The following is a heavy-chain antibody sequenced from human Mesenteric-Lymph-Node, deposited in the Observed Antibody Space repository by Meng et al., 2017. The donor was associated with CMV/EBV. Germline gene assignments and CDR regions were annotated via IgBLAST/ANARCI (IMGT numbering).Heavy chain of an antibody. J-gene: IGHJ4*02. D-gene: IGHD3-10*01. V-gene: IGHV1-2*06. CDR1: GYTGTGYY. CDR2: INPNSGGT. CDR3: ARFSGSYSFDY. Sequence: CKASGYTGTGYYMHWVRQATGQGLEWMGRINPNSGGTNYAQKFQGRVTMTRDTSISTAYMELSRLRSDDTAVYYCARFSGSYSFDYWGQGTLVTVSS.